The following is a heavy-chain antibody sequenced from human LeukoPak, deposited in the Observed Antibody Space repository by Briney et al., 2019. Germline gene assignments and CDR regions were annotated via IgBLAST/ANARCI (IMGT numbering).Heavy chain of an antibody. V-gene: IGHV3-33*01. CDR2: IWYDGSNK. Sequence: GRSLRLSCAASGFTFSSNGMHWVRQAPGKGLEWVAFIWYDGSNKYYADSVKGRFVISRDNSKNTLHLQMNSLRAEDTALYYCARDPGGWSFDYWGQGTLVTVSS. J-gene: IGHJ4*02. D-gene: IGHD1-14*01. CDR1: GFTFSSNG. CDR3: ARDPGGWSFDY.